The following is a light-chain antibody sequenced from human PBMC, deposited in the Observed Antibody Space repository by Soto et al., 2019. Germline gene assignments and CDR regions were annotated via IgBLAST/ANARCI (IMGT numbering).Light chain of an antibody. J-gene: IGKJ2*01. V-gene: IGKV3-15*01. CDR3: HQYNNWPPYT. CDR2: GAS. Sequence: EIVMTQSPATLSVFPGERATFSCRASQSISTNLAWYQQKPGRAPRLLIYGASARATGIPARFSGSGSGTEFTLTISSPQSEDFAVYYCHQYNNWPPYTFGQGTKLEIK. CDR1: QSISTN.